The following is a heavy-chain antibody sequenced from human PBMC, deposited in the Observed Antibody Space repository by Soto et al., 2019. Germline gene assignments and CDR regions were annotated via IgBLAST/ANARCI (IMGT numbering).Heavy chain of an antibody. D-gene: IGHD4-17*01. Sequence: PSETLSLTCAVSGYSISSGYYWGWIRQPPGKGLEWIGSIYHSGSTYYNPSLKSRVTISVDTSKNQFSLKLSSVTAADTAVYYRARTGDYDGYYYYGMDVWGQGTTVTVSS. CDR1: GYSISSGYY. CDR2: IYHSGST. J-gene: IGHJ6*02. V-gene: IGHV4-38-2*01. CDR3: ARTGDYDGYYYYGMDV.